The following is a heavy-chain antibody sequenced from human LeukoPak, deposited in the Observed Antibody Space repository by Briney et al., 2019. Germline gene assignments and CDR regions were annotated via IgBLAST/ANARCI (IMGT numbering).Heavy chain of an antibody. CDR3: ARDGVQNWFDP. D-gene: IGHD3-3*01. CDR2: IYYSGST. V-gene: IGHV4-59*01. Sequence: SETLSLTCTVSGGSISSYYWSWIRQPPGKGLEWIGYIYYSGSTNYNPPLKSRVTISVDTSKNQFSLKLSSVTAADTAVYYCARDGVQNWFDPWGQGTLVTVSS. CDR1: GGSISSYY. J-gene: IGHJ5*02.